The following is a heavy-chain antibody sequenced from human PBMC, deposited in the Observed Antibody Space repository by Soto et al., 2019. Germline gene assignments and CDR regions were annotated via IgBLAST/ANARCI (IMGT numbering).Heavy chain of an antibody. CDR2: ISGSGTYT. J-gene: IGHJ6*02. CDR3: ARSSGWRQVVGYKYGLDV. CDR1: GFTVSDHY. D-gene: IGHD5-18*01. Sequence: QVQLVESGGGLVKPGGSLRLSCAVSGFTVSDHYMTWIRQAPGKGLEWVAYISGSGTYTNYADSVKGRFIISSDIAQNSVWVQINSLRAEDTAVYYCARSSGWRQVVGYKYGLDVWGQGTAVTVSS. V-gene: IGHV3-11*06.